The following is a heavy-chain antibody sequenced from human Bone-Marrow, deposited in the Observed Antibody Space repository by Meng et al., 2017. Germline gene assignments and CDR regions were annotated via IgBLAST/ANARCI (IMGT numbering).Heavy chain of an antibody. D-gene: IGHD3-10*01. V-gene: IGHV1-46*01. CDR1: GYTFTSYY. CDR3: ARDRSTYYYGSGSYFHFDY. CDR2: INPSGGST. J-gene: IGHJ4*02. Sequence: ASVKVSCKASGYTFTSYYMHWVRQAPGQGLEWMGIINPSGGSTSYAQKFQGRVTMTRDTSTSTVYMELSSLRSEDTAVYYCARDRSTYYYGSGSYFHFDYWGQGTLVTVSS.